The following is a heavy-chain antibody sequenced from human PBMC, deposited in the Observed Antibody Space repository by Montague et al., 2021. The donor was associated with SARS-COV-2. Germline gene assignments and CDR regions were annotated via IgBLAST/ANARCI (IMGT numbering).Heavy chain of an antibody. J-gene: IGHJ6*03. CDR2: IYTSGST. V-gene: IGHV4-4*07. CDR1: GGSISSYY. D-gene: IGHD3-3*01. Sequence: SETLSLTCTVSGGSISSYYWSWIRQPAGKGLEWIGRIYTSGSTNXNPSLKSRVTMSVDTSKNQFSLKLSSVTAADTAVYYCAREGGITIFGVVIGSPYYYYMDVWGKGTTATVSS. CDR3: AREGGITIFGVVIGSPYYYYMDV.